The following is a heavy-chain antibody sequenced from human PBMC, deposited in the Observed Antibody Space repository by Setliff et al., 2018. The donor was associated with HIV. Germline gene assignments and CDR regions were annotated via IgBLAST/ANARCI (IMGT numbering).Heavy chain of an antibody. CDR2: ISAYNGNT. J-gene: IGHJ6*03. D-gene: IGHD4-4*01. V-gene: IGHV1-18*01. CDR1: GYIFNSFG. CDR3: ARGRKYLTTVTTSYFYYMDV. Sequence: ASVKVSCKASGYIFNSFGISWVRQAPGQGLEWMGWISAYNGNTKYAQKLQGRVTMTTDTSTSTGYMELRSLRSDDTAVYYCARGRKYLTTVTTSYFYYMDVWGKGTTVTVSS.